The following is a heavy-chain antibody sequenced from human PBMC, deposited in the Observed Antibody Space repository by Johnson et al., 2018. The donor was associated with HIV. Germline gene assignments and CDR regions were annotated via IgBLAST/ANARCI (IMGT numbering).Heavy chain of an antibody. CDR3: AKDLRVSDWFNAYDAFDI. CDR1: GVIFSSYG. D-gene: IGHD3-9*01. Sequence: QVQLVESGVGVVQPGWSLRLSCAAPGVIFSSYGMHWVRQAPGMGLEWVAVIWYDGSNKYYADSVMGRFTISRDNSKNTLYLQMNSLRADDTAVYYCAKDLRVSDWFNAYDAFDIWCKGTMVTVSS. CDR2: IWYDGSNK. V-gene: IGHV3-33*06. J-gene: IGHJ3*02.